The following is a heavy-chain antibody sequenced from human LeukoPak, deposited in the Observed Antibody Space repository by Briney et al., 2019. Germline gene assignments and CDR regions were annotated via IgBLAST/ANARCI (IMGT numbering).Heavy chain of an antibody. CDR3: VRIDYSNAFDI. D-gene: IGHD4-11*01. V-gene: IGHV1-8*01. CDR2: MNPKTGNT. J-gene: IGHJ3*02. Sequence: ASVKVSCKASGYTFTNFDINWVRQATGQGLEWMGWMNPKTGNTGSAQKLQGRVTITGNTSISTAYMELSSLRSEDTAVYYCVRIDYSNAFDIWGQGTMVTVSS. CDR1: GYTFTNFD.